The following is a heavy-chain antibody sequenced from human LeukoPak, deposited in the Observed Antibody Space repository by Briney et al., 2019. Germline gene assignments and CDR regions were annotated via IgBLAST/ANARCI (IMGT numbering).Heavy chain of an antibody. J-gene: IGHJ4*02. CDR3: ARGTAGYHSSYFDY. CDR1: GFTFGSPW. Sequence: GGSLRLSCAASGFTFGSPWMHWVRQAPGKGLVWVTRINSDGSATAYADSVKGRFTISRDNAENTLYLQMNSLRAEDTAVYYCARGTAGYHSSYFDYWGQGTLVTVSS. V-gene: IGHV3-74*01. CDR2: INSDGSAT. D-gene: IGHD3-16*02.